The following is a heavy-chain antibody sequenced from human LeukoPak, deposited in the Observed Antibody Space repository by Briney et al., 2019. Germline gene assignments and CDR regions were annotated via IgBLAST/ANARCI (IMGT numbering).Heavy chain of an antibody. Sequence: WGSLRLSCAASGFTFSSYGMHWVRQAPGKGLEWVAFIRYDGSNKYYADSVKGRFTISRDNAKNSLYLQMNSLRAEDTAVYYCARGGFVTFDYWGQGTLVTVSS. J-gene: IGHJ4*02. D-gene: IGHD3-10*01. CDR1: GFTFSSYG. CDR2: IRYDGSNK. V-gene: IGHV3-30*02. CDR3: ARGGFVTFDY.